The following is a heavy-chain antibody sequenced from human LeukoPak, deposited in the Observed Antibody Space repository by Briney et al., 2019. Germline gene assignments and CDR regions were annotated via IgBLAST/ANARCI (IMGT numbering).Heavy chain of an antibody. CDR2: IWNDGSDK. J-gene: IGHJ4*02. D-gene: IGHD1-26*01. Sequence: PGGSLRLSCAAPGFTLSSYGMHWARQAPGKGLEWVAVIWNDGSDKYYADSVKGRFTISRDNSKNTLYLQKNSLRAEDTAVYYCAKPTRGSGSFLIDFWGQGTLVTVSS. V-gene: IGHV3-33*06. CDR1: GFTLSSYG. CDR3: AKPTRGSGSFLIDF.